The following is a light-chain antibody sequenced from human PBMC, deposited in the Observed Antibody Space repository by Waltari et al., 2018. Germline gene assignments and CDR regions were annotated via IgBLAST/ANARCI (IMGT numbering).Light chain of an antibody. J-gene: IGKJ4*01. CDR1: QSVSSY. CDR3: QQYNQWPPLT. V-gene: IGKV3-15*01. CDR2: GAS. Sequence: EIVMTQSPATLSVSPGDRATLACRASQSVSSYLAWYQQKSGQTPRLLIYGASTRAAGVPARFSGSGSGTEFTLTISSLQSEDFAVYYCQQYNQWPPLTFGGGTKGEIK.